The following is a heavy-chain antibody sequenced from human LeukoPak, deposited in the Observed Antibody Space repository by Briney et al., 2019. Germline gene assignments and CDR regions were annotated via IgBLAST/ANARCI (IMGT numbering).Heavy chain of an antibody. V-gene: IGHV4-59*01. J-gene: IGHJ4*02. D-gene: IGHD3-16*02. CDR2: IYYSGST. CDR3: ARGLAGSYRY. CDR1: GGSISSYY. Sequence: SETLSLTCTVSGGSISSYYWSWIRQPPGKGLEWIGYIYYSGSTNYNPSLKSRVTISVDTSKNQSSLKLSSVTAADTAVYYWARGLAGSYRYWGQGTLVTVSS.